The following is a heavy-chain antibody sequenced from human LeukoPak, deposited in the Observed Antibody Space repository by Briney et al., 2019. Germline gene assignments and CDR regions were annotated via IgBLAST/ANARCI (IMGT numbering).Heavy chain of an antibody. J-gene: IGHJ6*03. D-gene: IGHD3-9*01. CDR1: GFTFSSYA. V-gene: IGHV3-30*04. CDR3: ATMTGNMDV. Sequence: GGSLRLSCAASGFTFSSYAMHWVRQAPGKGLEWVAVISYDGSNKYYADSVKGRFTISRDNSKNTLYPQMNSLRAEDTAVYYCATMTGNMDVWGKGTTVTVSS. CDR2: ISYDGSNK.